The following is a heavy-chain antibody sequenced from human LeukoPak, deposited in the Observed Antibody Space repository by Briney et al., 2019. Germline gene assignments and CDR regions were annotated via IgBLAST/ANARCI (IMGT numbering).Heavy chain of an antibody. J-gene: IGHJ6*03. CDR3: AREGRTYDYSNLYYYYYMDV. CDR1: GFTFSTYA. D-gene: IGHD4-11*01. Sequence: GGSLRLSCEASGFTFSTYAMHWVRQAPGKGLEWVAVISYDGSNKYYADSVKGRFTISRDNSKNTLYLQMNSLRAEDTAVYYCAREGRTYDYSNLYYYYYMDVWGKGTTVTVSS. CDR2: ISYDGSNK. V-gene: IGHV3-30-3*01.